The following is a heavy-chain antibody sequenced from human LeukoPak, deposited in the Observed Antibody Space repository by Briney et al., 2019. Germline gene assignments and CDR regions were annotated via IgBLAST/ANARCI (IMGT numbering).Heavy chain of an antibody. CDR3: ARDYYGGHNLYNFDF. V-gene: IGHV1-46*01. CDR1: GYIFANYY. Sequence: ASVKVSSKASGYIFANYYIHWVRQAPGQGLEWMGMINPSGGRTTYAKKFQGRVTMTRDTSTNTVYTELSSLRSDDTAVYYCARDYYGGHNLYNFDFWGQGTRVIVSS. CDR2: INPSGGRT. J-gene: IGHJ4*02. D-gene: IGHD3-10*01.